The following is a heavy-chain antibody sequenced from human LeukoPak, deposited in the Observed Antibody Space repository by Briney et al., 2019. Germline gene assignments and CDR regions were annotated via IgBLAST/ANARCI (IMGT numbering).Heavy chain of an antibody. V-gene: IGHV3-23*01. Sequence: QPGGSLRLSCAASGFTVSSHYMNWVRQAPGKGLEWVSVISGSGSSIYYADSVKCRFTISRDNSKNTLYLQMNSLRAEDTAVYYCAKGPRTVRFGDRHKGMFDYWGRGTLVTVSS. CDR2: ISGSGSSI. CDR3: AKGPRTVRFGDRHKGMFDY. J-gene: IGHJ4*02. CDR1: GFTVSSHY. D-gene: IGHD3-10*01.